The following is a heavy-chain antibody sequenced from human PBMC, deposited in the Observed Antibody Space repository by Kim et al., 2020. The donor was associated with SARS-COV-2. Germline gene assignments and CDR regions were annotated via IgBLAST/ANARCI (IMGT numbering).Heavy chain of an antibody. Sequence: GGSLRLSCAASGFTFSSYRMNWVRQAPGKGLEWVSYISSSSSTIKYADSVKGRFTISRDNAKNSLYLQTNSLRPEDTAVYYCARAQGGTSIVGAFDYWGQGTLVTVSS. V-gene: IGHV3-48*01. CDR3: ARAQGGTSIVGAFDY. CDR1: GFTFSSYR. D-gene: IGHD1-26*01. CDR2: ISSSSSTI. J-gene: IGHJ4*02.